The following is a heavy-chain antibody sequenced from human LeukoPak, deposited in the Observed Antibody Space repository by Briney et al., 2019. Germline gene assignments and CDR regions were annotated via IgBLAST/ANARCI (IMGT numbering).Heavy chain of an antibody. CDR2: ISSSTKYI. CDR3: ARDGGWDYDTSGYYLHAFDI. Sequence: KTGGSLRLSCVTSGFTFSNIGMNWVRQAPGEGLEWVSSISSSTKYIYYADSLKGRFTISRDNAKNSLYLQMNSLRAEDTAVYYCARDGGWDYDTSGYYLHAFDIWGQGTMVTVSS. J-gene: IGHJ3*02. D-gene: IGHD3-22*01. V-gene: IGHV3-21*01. CDR1: GFTFSNIG.